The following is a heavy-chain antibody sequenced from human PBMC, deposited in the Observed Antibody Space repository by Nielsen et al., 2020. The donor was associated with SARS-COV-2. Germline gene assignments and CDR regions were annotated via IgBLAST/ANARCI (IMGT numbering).Heavy chain of an antibody. V-gene: IGHV3-20*01. Sequence: GGSLRLSCAASGFTFDDYGMSWVRQAPGKGLEWVSGINWNGGSTGYADSVKGRFTISRDNAKNSLYLQMNSLRAEDTALYHCASLYGGYSHGYWGQGTLVTVSS. CDR1: GFTFDDYG. J-gene: IGHJ4*02. CDR3: ASLYGGYSHGY. D-gene: IGHD4-23*01. CDR2: INWNGGST.